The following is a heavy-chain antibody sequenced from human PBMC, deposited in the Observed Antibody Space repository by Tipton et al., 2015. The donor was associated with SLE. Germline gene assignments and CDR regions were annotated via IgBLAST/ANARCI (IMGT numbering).Heavy chain of an antibody. J-gene: IGHJ4*02. CDR1: GGSISSSSYY. CDR2: IYYSGST. V-gene: IGHV4-39*07. D-gene: IGHD6-19*01. CDR3: ARDRGRGWLD. Sequence: LRLSCAVSGGSISSSSYYWGWIRQPPGKGLEWIGSIYYSGSTYYNPSLKSRVTISVDTSKNQFSLKLSSVTAADTAVYYCARDRGRGWLDWGQGTLVTVSS.